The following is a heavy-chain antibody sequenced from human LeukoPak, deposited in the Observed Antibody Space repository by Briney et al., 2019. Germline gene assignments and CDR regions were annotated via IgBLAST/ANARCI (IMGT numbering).Heavy chain of an antibody. V-gene: IGHV4-4*02. J-gene: IGHJ4*02. CDR3: ARWNRNDILTGSFDY. Sequence: PSETLSLTCAVSGDSISTNTWWSWVRQPPGKGLEWIGYIYYSGSTNYNPSLKSRVTISVDTSKNQFSLKLSSVTAADTAVYYCARWNRNDILTGSFDYWGQGTLVTVSS. D-gene: IGHD3-9*01. CDR2: IYYSGST. CDR1: GDSISTNTW.